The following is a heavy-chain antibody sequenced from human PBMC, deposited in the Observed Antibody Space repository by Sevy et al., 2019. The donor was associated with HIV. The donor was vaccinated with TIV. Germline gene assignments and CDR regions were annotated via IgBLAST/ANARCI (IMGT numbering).Heavy chain of an antibody. V-gene: IGHV3-74*01. Sequence: EGSLRLSCAASGFDFSTNWMHWVLQAPGKELVWVSRIMGDGSRRSHADSVKGRFTISRDNAKNTLYLQMNSLRAEDTALYFCAKEPFGGYYFDHWGPGTLVTVSS. CDR1: GFDFSTNW. D-gene: IGHD3-16*01. J-gene: IGHJ4*02. CDR3: AKEPFGGYYFDH. CDR2: IMGDGSRR.